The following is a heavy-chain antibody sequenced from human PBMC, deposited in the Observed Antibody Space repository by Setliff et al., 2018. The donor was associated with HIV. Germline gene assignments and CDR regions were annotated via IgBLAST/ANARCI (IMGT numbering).Heavy chain of an antibody. CDR1: GGSISSYY. CDR2: IYYSGST. D-gene: IGHD3-16*01. V-gene: IGHV4-59*01. J-gene: IGHJ4*02. Sequence: SETLSLTCTVSGGSISSYYWSWIRQPPGKGLEWIGYIYYSGSTNYNPSLESRVTISVDTSKNQFSLKLSSVTAADTAVYYCARDPLGYNWRRYFDFWGQGAVVTVSS. CDR3: ARDPLGYNWRRYFDF.